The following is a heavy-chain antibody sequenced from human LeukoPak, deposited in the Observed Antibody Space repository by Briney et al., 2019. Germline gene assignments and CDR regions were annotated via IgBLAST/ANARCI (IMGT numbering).Heavy chain of an antibody. D-gene: IGHD5-18*01. CDR3: ARGQYSRAVGYYMDV. J-gene: IGHJ6*03. CDR2: MNPNSGNT. Sequence: ASVKVSCKASGYTFNSYDINWVRQATGQGLEWMGWMNPNSGNTGYAQKFQGRVTITRNTSISTAYMELSSLRSEDTAVYYCARGQYSRAVGYYMDVWGKGTTVTVSS. CDR1: GYTFNSYD. V-gene: IGHV1-8*03.